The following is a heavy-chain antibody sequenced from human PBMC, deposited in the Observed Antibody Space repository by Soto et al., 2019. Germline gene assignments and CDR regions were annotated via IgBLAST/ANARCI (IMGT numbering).Heavy chain of an antibody. Sequence: EVQLVESGGGLVQPGGSLRLSCAASGFTFSSYSMNWVRQAPGKGLEWVSYISSSSSTIYYADSVKGRFTISRDNAKNSLYLQMNSLRDEDTAVYYCARDESWYGGSFGSGLFDYWGQRTLVTVSS. D-gene: IGHD1-26*01. V-gene: IGHV3-48*02. CDR2: ISSSSSTI. CDR3: ARDESWYGGSFGSGLFDY. CDR1: GFTFSSYS. J-gene: IGHJ4*02.